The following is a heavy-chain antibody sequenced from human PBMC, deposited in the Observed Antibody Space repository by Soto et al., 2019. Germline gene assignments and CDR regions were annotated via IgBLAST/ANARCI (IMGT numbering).Heavy chain of an antibody. Sequence: SETLSLTCTVSGYSINSDHYWGWIRQPPGKGLEWIGSIYHRGSTYYNLSLRSRVSISIDTSKNQFSLRLTSVTAADTAMYYCAKKGSYLSGKIKLFDSWGQGTLVTVSS. CDR2: IYHRGST. J-gene: IGHJ4*02. CDR1: GYSINSDHY. V-gene: IGHV4-38-2*02. D-gene: IGHD3-10*01. CDR3: AKKGSYLSGKIKLFDS.